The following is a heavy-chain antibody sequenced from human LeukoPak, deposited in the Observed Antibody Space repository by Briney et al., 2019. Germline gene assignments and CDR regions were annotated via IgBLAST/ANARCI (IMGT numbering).Heavy chain of an antibody. V-gene: IGHV1-24*01. CDR1: GYTLTELS. CDR3: ARVPYDYYDSSGYESL. Sequence: ASVKVSCKVSGYTLTELSMHWVRQAPGKGLEWMGGFDPEDGETFYAQKFQGRVTMTEDTSTDTAYMELSSLRSEDTAVYYCARVPYDYYDSSGYESLWGQGTMVTVSS. D-gene: IGHD3-22*01. CDR2: FDPEDGET. J-gene: IGHJ3*01.